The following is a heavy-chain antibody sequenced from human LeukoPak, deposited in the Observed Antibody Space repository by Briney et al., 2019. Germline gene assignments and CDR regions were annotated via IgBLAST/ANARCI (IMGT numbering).Heavy chain of an antibody. V-gene: IGHV3-53*01. CDR1: GLSVSSTY. Sequence: PGGALRLSCAASGLSVSSTYMTWVRQTPGKGLEWVSVIYSGGGTNYADSLKGRFSISRDNSKNTLYLQMNNLTAEDTAVYYRVGEGRYWGQGTLVTVSS. CDR2: IYSGGGT. J-gene: IGHJ4*02. CDR3: VGEGRY. D-gene: IGHD4-17*01.